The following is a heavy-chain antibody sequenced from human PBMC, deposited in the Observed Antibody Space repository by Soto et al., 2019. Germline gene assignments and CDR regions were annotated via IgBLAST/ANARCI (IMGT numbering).Heavy chain of an antibody. D-gene: IGHD4-4*01. V-gene: IGHV4-31*03. J-gene: IGHJ4*02. CDR2: IYYSGST. CDR1: GGSISSGGYY. Sequence: SETLSLTCTVSGGSISSGGYYWSWIRQHPGKGLEWIGYIYYSGSTYYNPSLKSRVTISVDTSKNQFSLKLSSVTAADTAVYYCARGMTAVNTLDHGGQGSLVTVS. CDR3: ARGMTAVNTLDH.